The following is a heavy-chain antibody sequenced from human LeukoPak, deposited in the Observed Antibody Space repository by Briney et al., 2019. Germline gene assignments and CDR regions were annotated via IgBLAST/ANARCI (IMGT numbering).Heavy chain of an antibody. D-gene: IGHD3-10*01. CDR2: INHSGST. J-gene: IGHJ5*02. V-gene: IGHV4-34*01. CDR3: ARGPASGSNFAWFDP. CDR1: GGSLSNYY. Sequence: SETLSLTCAVYGGSLSNYYWSWIRQPPGKGLEWIGEINHSGSTKYNPSLESRVTISVDMSKNQFSLELNSVTAADTAVYYCARGPASGSNFAWFDPWGQGTLVTVSS.